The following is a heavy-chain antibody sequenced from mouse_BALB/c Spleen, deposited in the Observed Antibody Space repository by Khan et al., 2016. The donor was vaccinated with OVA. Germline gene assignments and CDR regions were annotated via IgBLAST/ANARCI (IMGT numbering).Heavy chain of an antibody. CDR1: GYSITSDYA. CDR3: ARVYGGDFDY. D-gene: IGHD1-1*01. J-gene: IGHJ2*01. V-gene: IGHV3-2*02. CDR2: ISYSGNT. Sequence: EVKLLESGPGLVKPSQSLSLTCTVTGYSITSDYAWNWIRQFPGNKLEWMGFISYSGNTNYNPPLKSRISITRDTSKNQFFLQLNSVTTEDTATYYWARVYGGDFDYWGQGTTLTVSS.